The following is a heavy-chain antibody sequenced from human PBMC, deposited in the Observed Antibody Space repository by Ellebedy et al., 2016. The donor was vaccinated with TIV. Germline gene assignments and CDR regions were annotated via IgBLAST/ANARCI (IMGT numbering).Heavy chain of an antibody. CDR3: AKGLFDIAAAGLGKNWYDP. CDR1: GFTFSSYW. Sequence: PGGSLRLSCAASGFTFSSYWMSWVRQAPGKGLEWVANIKQDGSEKYYVDSVKGRFTISRDNAKNSLYLQMNSLRAEDTAVYYCAKGLFDIAAAGLGKNWYDPWGQGTLVTVSS. CDR2: IKQDGSEK. V-gene: IGHV3-7*01. J-gene: IGHJ5*02. D-gene: IGHD6-13*01.